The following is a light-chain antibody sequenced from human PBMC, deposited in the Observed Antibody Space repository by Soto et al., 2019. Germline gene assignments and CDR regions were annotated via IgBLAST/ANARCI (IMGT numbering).Light chain of an antibody. J-gene: IGLJ3*02. CDR3: ATWDASLRGWV. CDR1: SSNIGRNY. Sequence: QAVVSQPPSASGTPGQRVTISCSGSSSNIGRNYVYWYQQFPGTAPKLLIFKNDQRPSGVPDRFSGSKSGTSASLAISGLRSEDEADYYCATWDASLRGWVFGGGTKVTVL. V-gene: IGLV1-47*01. CDR2: KND.